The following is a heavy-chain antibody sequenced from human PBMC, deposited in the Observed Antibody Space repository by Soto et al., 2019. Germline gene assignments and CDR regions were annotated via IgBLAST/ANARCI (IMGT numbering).Heavy chain of an antibody. J-gene: IGHJ4*02. Sequence: PGESLKISCKSCGYTITSYWIDWVRQMPGKGLEWMGIISPGDSDTKYSPSFQGQVTISADKSISTAYLQWSSLKASDTAMYYCALGFYDSSGYPCYYWGQGTLVTVSS. CDR3: ALGFYDSSGYPCYY. D-gene: IGHD3-22*01. CDR1: GYTITSYW. CDR2: ISPGDSDT. V-gene: IGHV5-51*01.